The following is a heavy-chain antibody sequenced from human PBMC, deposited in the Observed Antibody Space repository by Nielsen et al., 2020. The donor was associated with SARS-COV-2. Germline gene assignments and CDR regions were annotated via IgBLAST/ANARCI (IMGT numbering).Heavy chain of an antibody. J-gene: IGHJ6*02. V-gene: IGHV4-39*07. CDR2: IYYSGST. CDR3: ARDAAGENYFYGMDV. CDR1: GGSISINNYY. D-gene: IGHD7-27*01. Sequence: SETLSLTCSVSGGSISINNYYWGWIRQPPGKGLEWIGKIYYSGSTYYNPSLQSRVTISVDTSKNQFSLKLMSVTAADTALYFCARDAAGENYFYGMDVWGQGTTVTVSS.